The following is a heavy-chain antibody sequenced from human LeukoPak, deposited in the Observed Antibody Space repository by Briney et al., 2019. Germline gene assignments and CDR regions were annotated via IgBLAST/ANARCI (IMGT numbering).Heavy chain of an antibody. J-gene: IGHJ4*02. V-gene: IGHV1-18*01. CDR3: ASWAGYCSTNNCYATSLDY. CDR1: GYTFTSYG. CDR2: ISAYNGNT. D-gene: IGHD2-2*01. Sequence: ASVKVSCKASGYTFTSYGISWVRQAPGQGLEWMGWISAYNGNTNYAQKLQGRVTMTTDTSTSTAYTELRSLRSDGTAVYYCASWAGYCSTNNCYATSLDYWGQGTLVTVSA.